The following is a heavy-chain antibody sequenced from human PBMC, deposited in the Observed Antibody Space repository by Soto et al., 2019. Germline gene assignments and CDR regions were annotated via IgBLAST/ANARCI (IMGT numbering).Heavy chain of an antibody. CDR1: GFTFNNAW. Sequence: EVQLVESGGGLVKPGESIRLSCAASGFTFNNAWMNWVRQAPGKGLEWVCRIKTKTDGGTTEYAAAVKGRFTISRDDSKDTLYLQMNRLTTEDTAVYYCTTVYGSGRGGWGQGTLVTVSS. CDR2: IKTKTDGGTT. J-gene: IGHJ4*02. D-gene: IGHD3-10*01. V-gene: IGHV3-15*07. CDR3: TTVYGSGRGG.